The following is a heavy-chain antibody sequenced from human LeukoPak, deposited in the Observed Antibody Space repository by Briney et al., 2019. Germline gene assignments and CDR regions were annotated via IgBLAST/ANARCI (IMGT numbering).Heavy chain of an antibody. CDR1: GGSISSYY. CDR2: IYYSGST. CDR3: ARDEFCGSYCKNAFDI. J-gene: IGHJ3*02. V-gene: IGHV4-59*12. Sequence: SETLSLTCTVSGGSISSYYWSWIRQPPGKGLEWIGYIYYSGSTNYNPSLKSRVTMSVDTSKNQFSLKLSSVTAADTAVYYCARDEFCGSYCKNAFDIGGQGTMVTVSS. D-gene: IGHD1-26*01.